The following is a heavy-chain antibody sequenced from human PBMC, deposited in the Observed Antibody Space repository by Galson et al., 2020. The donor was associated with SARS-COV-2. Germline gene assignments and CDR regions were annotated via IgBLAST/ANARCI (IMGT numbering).Heavy chain of an antibody. D-gene: IGHD6-19*01. CDR1: GFTFVDFA. Sequence: GESLKISCTASGFTFVDFAMTWARQAPGKGLEWVSTISTTGANTYYADSVKGRFTISRDNSKNTVYLQMNSLRPEDTALYFCTRDGAHYSSAWYGNLDYWGQGSLVTVSS. V-gene: IGHV3-23*01. CDR2: ISTTGANT. J-gene: IGHJ4*02. CDR3: TRDGAHYSSAWYGNLDY.